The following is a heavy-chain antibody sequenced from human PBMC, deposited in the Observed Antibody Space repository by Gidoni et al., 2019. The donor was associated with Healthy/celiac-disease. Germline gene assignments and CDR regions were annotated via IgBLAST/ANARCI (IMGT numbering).Heavy chain of an antibody. V-gene: IGHV4-38-2*02. CDR2: IYHSGST. Sequence: QVQLQESGPGLVKPSETLSLTCTVSGYSISSGYYWGWIRQPPGKGLEWIGSIYHSGSTYYNPSLKSRVTISVDTSKNQFSLKLSSVTAADTAVYYCARESNGSGSYYKGSYYYYGMDVWGQGTTVTVSS. D-gene: IGHD3-10*01. CDR1: GYSISSGYY. J-gene: IGHJ6*02. CDR3: ARESNGSGSYYKGSYYYYGMDV.